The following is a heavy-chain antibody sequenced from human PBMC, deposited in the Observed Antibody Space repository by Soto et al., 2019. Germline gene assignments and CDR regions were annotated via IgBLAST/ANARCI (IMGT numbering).Heavy chain of an antibody. CDR3: ARVWSAAVYYYYGMDV. J-gene: IGHJ6*02. Sequence: SETLSLTCAVSGGSFTSNNWWTWVRQPPGQGLEWIGEIYRTGSTNYNPSLKSRVTISLDKSENQFSLKVTSLTAADTAVYYCARVWSAAVYYYYGMDVWGQGTTVTVSS. CDR1: GGSFTSNNW. CDR2: IYRTGST. D-gene: IGHD6-13*01. V-gene: IGHV4-4*02.